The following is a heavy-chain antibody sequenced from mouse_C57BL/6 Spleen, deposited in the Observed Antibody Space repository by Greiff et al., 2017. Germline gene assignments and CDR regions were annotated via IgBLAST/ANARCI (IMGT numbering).Heavy chain of an antibody. CDR2: IHPNSGST. CDR3: ARIWGTGSYFDY. V-gene: IGHV1-64*01. Sequence: VQLQQPGAELVKPGASVQLSCKASGYTFTSYWMHWVKQRPGQGLEWIGMIHPNSGSTNYNEKFKSKATLTVDKSSSTAYMQLSSLTSEDSAVYYCARIWGTGSYFDYWGQGTTLTVSS. CDR1: GYTFTSYW. J-gene: IGHJ2*01. D-gene: IGHD1-1*02.